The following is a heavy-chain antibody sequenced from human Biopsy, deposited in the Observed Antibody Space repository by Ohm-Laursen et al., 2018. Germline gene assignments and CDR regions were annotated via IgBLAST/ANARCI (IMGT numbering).Heavy chain of an antibody. J-gene: IGHJ4*02. D-gene: IGHD7-27*01. Sequence: SDTLSLTCEVSGESFSDYYWSWIRQSPGKGLEWIGFIYYTGHTNYNPSLKSRATISVDTSKNQFSLKVISVTAADTAVYYCARLTGDPSYWGQGILVTVSS. CDR3: ARLTGDPSY. V-gene: IGHV4-59*07. CDR1: GESFSDYY. CDR2: IYYTGHT.